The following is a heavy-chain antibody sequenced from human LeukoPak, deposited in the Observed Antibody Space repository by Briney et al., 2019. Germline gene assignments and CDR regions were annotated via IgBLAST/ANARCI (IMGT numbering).Heavy chain of an antibody. CDR1: GFTFTDFG. D-gene: IGHD3-16*01. J-gene: IGHJ5*02. CDR3: AKDGSGPYYGMFDP. CDR2: VWSDGTNK. Sequence: PGRSLRLSCAASGFTFTDFGMHWVRQAPGGGLEWVAVVWSDGTNKIYADSVKGRFTISRDNSKDTLYLQMNSLRVEDTAVYHCAKDGSGPYYGMFDPWGQGTLVIVSS. V-gene: IGHV3-33*06.